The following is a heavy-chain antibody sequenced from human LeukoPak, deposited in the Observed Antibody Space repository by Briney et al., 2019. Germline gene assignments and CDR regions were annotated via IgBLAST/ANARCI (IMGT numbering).Heavy chain of an antibody. Sequence: GGSLRLSCAASGFTFSTYSMNWVRQAPRKGLERFSYISSSSRIYYADSVKGRFTISRDNAKNSLYLQMNSLRAEDTAVYYCASANDNYYYYYMDVWGKGTTATISS. J-gene: IGHJ6*03. CDR2: ISSSSRI. V-gene: IGHV3-21*05. CDR1: GFTFSTYS. CDR3: ASANDNYYYYYMDV. D-gene: IGHD3-10*01.